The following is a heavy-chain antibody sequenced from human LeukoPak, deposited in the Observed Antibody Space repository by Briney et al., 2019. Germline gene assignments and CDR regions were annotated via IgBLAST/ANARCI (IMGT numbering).Heavy chain of an antibody. Sequence: ASVKVSCKASGYTFTGYYMHWVRQAPGQGLEWMGWINPNSGGTNYAQKLQGRVTMTTDTSTSTAYMELRSLRSDDTAVYYCARVPGDGSGSYFRIGAIPGPYYYYYMDVWGKGTTVTVSS. J-gene: IGHJ6*03. CDR3: ARVPGDGSGSYFRIGAIPGPYYYYYMDV. CDR2: INPNSGGT. V-gene: IGHV1-2*02. CDR1: GYTFTGYY. D-gene: IGHD3-10*01.